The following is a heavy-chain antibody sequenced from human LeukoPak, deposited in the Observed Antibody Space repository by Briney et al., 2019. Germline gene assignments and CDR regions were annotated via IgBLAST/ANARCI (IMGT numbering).Heavy chain of an antibody. D-gene: IGHD5-18*01. Sequence: PSETLSLTCAVYGGSFSGYYWSWIRQPPGKGLEWIGEINHSGSTNYNLSLKSRVTISVDTSKNQFSLKLSSVTAADTAVYYCARDRTQLWLRSNWFDPWGQGTLVTVSS. CDR1: GGSFSGYY. J-gene: IGHJ5*02. CDR3: ARDRTQLWLRSNWFDP. CDR2: INHSGST. V-gene: IGHV4-34*01.